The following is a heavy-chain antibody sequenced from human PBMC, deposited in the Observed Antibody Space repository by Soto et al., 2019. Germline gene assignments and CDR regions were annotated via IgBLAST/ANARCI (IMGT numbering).Heavy chain of an antibody. V-gene: IGHV1-18*01. J-gene: IGHJ5*02. Sequence: SSVKVSCKASGYTFTSYDISWVRQSPGQGLEWMGWISAYNGNTNYAQKLQGRVTMTTDTSTSTAYMELRSLRSDDTAVYYCARALTPRTETAGTIWFDPWS. D-gene: IGHD6-13*01. CDR2: ISAYNGNT. CDR3: ARALTPRTETAGTIWFDP. CDR1: GYTFTSYD.